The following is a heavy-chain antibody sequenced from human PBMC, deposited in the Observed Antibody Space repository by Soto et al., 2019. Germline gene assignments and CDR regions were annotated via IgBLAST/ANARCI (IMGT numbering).Heavy chain of an antibody. Sequence: QVQFVQSGAEEREPGASVKVTCKTSGYTFTSHHIHWVRQAPGQWLEWMGLINAGDGYTQYSRTFQDRVTFSRDTSAGTAYMDFSGLTYEDTAVYYCARAIGMVALDYWGQGTLVTVSS. D-gene: IGHD3-10*01. CDR1: GYTFTSHH. V-gene: IGHV1-3*05. CDR2: INAGDGYT. CDR3: ARAIGMVALDY. J-gene: IGHJ4*02.